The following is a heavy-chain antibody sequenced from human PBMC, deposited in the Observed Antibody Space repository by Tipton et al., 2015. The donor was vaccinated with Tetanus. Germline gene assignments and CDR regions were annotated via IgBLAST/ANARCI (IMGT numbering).Heavy chain of an antibody. CDR2: IHPGDSDT. Sequence: QSGPEVKKPGESLKMSCKGSGYSFTNYWIGWVRQMPGKGLEWMGIIHPGDSDTRYSPSFQGQVTISADKSISTAYLQWSSLKASDSAMYYGARHTSGSYHAPFDYWGQGTLVTVSS. CDR3: ARHTSGSYHAPFDY. CDR1: GYSFTNYW. J-gene: IGHJ4*02. D-gene: IGHD1-26*01. V-gene: IGHV5-51*01.